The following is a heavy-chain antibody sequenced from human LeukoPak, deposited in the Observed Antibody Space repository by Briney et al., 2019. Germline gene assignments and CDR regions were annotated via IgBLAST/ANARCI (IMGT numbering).Heavy chain of an antibody. CDR1: GGSISSGGYS. CDR3: ASSPVWFGKLLWFDP. D-gene: IGHD3-10*01. Sequence: SQTLSLTCAVSGGSISSGGYSWSWIRQPPGKGLEWIGYIYHSGSTYYNPSLKSRVTISVDRSKNQFSLKLSSVTAADTAVYYCASSPVWFGKLLWFDPWGQGTLVTVSS. J-gene: IGHJ5*02. V-gene: IGHV4-30-2*01. CDR2: IYHSGST.